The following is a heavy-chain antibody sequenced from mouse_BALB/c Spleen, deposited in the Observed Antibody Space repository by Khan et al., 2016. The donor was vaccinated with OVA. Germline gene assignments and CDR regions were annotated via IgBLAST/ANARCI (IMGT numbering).Heavy chain of an antibody. V-gene: IGHV1-18*01. CDR1: GYTFTEYT. D-gene: IGHD3-3*01. J-gene: IGHJ4*01. Sequence: VQLKQSGPELVKPGASVKISCKTAGYTFTEYTLHWVKQSHGKSLEWIGVINPKNGVTSYNQKFKGKATLNVDKSSRTAYMEFRRLTSEDSAVYYCASDAGRYWGQGTPVTVSS. CDR3: ASDAGRY. CDR2: INPKNGVT.